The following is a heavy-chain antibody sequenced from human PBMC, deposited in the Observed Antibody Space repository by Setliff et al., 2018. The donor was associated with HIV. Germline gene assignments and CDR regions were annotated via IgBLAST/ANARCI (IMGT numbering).Heavy chain of an antibody. CDR1: GESLSDYY. CDR3: ARDGGDPRYSGTYNY. J-gene: IGHJ4*02. Sequence: SETLSLTCAVYGESLSDYYWSWIRQPPGKGLEWIGEINHNKSSDYNPSLKSRVTVSVDTSKNQFSLKLTSVTAADTAMYFCARDGGDPRYSGTYNYWGQGALVTVSS. V-gene: IGHV4-34*01. D-gene: IGHD1-26*01. CDR2: INHNKSS.